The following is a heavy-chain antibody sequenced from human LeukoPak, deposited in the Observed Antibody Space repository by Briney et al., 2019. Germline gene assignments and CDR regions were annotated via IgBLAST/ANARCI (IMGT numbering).Heavy chain of an antibody. CDR3: ARDYCPILTGYCYYYYMDV. CDR2: INPNSGGT. V-gene: IGHV1-2*02. J-gene: IGHJ6*03. Sequence: GASVKVSCKASGYTFTGYYMHWVRQAPGQGLEWMGWINPNSGGTNYAQKFQGRVTMTRDTSISTAYMELSRLRSDDTAVYYCARDYCPILTGYCYYYYMDVWGKGTTVTISS. CDR1: GYTFTGYY. D-gene: IGHD3-9*01.